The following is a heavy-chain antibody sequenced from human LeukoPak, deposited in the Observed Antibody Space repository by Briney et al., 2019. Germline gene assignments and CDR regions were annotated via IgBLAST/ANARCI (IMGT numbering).Heavy chain of an antibody. CDR3: ARRFPGYYYYMDV. CDR2: VYYSGST. CDR1: GGSISSQY. V-gene: IGHV4-59*11. J-gene: IGHJ6*03. D-gene: IGHD2-21*01. Sequence: SETLSLTCTVAGGSISSQYWSWIRQPPGKGLEWIGYVYYSGSTTYNPFLKSRVTMSVDTSKNQFSLQMSSVTAADTAVYYCARRFPGYYYYMDVWGKGTTVTVSS.